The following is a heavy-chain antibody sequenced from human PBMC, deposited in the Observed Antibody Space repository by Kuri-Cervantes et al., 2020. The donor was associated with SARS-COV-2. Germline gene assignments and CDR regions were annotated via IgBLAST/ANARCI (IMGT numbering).Heavy chain of an antibody. J-gene: IGHJ4*02. Sequence: SQTLSLTCGVSGGSISSSGHYWGWVRQPPGKGLEWIGSIYFSGSTYYTPSLKSRVTISVDTSKSQFSLKLTSVTATDTAVYYCGRQASDWHIDYWGQGTLVTVSS. D-gene: IGHD3-9*01. CDR3: GRQASDWHIDY. V-gene: IGHV4-39*01. CDR1: GGSISSSGHY. CDR2: IYFSGST.